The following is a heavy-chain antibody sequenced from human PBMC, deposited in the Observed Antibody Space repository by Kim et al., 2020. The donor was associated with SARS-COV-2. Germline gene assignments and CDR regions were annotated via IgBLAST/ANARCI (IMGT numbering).Heavy chain of an antibody. CDR1: GGSISSSNW. CDR3: ARGLNVLSDYYDSSGYSSPNWFDP. Sequence: SETLSLTCAVSGGSISSSNWWSWVRQPPGKGLEWIGEIYHSGSTNYKPSLKSRVTISVDKSKNQFSLKLSSVTAADTAVYYCARGLNVLSDYYDSSGYSSPNWFDPWGQGTLVTVSS. CDR2: IYHSGST. D-gene: IGHD3-22*01. J-gene: IGHJ5*02. V-gene: IGHV4-4*02.